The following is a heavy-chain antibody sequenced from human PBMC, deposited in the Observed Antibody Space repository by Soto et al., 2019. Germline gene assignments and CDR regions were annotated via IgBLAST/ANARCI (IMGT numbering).Heavy chain of an antibody. Sequence: GGYLRLSCAAYGFTFSSYAMHWVRQAPGKGLEWVAVISYDGSNKYYADSVKGRFTISRDNSKNTLYLQMNSLRAEDTAVYYCARDRGGYYYCMDFRCQGPTVTVSS. V-gene: IGHV3-30-3*01. J-gene: IGHJ6*02. CDR3: ARDRGGYYYCMDF. CDR2: ISYDGSNK. D-gene: IGHD3-10*01. CDR1: GFTFSSYA.